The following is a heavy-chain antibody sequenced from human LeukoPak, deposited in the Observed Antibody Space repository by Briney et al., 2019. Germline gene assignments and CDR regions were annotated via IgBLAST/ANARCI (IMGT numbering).Heavy chain of an antibody. J-gene: IGHJ4*02. V-gene: IGHV3-48*01. D-gene: IGHD2-15*01. CDR2: ISSSSSTI. CDR3: AGDRGPYCSGGSCYKY. CDR1: GFTFSSYS. Sequence: PGGSLRLSCAASGFTFSSYSMNWVRQAPGKGLEWVSYISSSSSTIYYADSVKGRFTISRDNAKNSLYLQMNSLRAEDTAVYYCAGDRGPYCSGGSCYKYWGQGTLVTVSS.